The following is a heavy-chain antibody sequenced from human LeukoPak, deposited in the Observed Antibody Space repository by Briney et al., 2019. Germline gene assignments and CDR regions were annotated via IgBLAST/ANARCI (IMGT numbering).Heavy chain of an antibody. CDR3: ARVMGNYASDY. Sequence: NPGGSLRLSCAASGFSFSDYYMSWIRQAPGKGLEWVSYISSSGDTMSYADSVKGRFTISRDNAKNSLYLQMSSLRAEDAAIYYCARVMGNYASDYWGQGDLVTVSS. J-gene: IGHJ4*02. V-gene: IGHV3-11*04. CDR2: ISSSGDTM. CDR1: GFSFSDYY. D-gene: IGHD1-7*01.